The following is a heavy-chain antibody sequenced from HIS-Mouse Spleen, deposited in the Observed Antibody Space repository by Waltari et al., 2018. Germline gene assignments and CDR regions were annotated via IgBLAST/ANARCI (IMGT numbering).Heavy chain of an antibody. D-gene: IGHD4-17*01. CDR3: ARDYGDNWFDP. CDR2: IYYSVST. J-gene: IGHJ5*02. V-gene: IGHV4-39*07. Sequence: QLQLQESGPGLVKPSETLSLTCTVSGGSISSSSYYWGWIRQPPGKGLEGIGSIYYSVSTYYNPSLKSRVTISVDTSKNQFSLKLSSVTAADTAVYYCARDYGDNWFDPWGQGTLVTVSS. CDR1: GGSISSSSYY.